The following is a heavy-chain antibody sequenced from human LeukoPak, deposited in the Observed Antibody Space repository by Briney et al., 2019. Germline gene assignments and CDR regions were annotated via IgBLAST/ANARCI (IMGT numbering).Heavy chain of an antibody. V-gene: IGHV3-23*01. CDR1: GFTFSSYA. Sequence: GGSLRLSCAASGFTFSSYAMSWVRQAPGKGLEWVSAISGSGGSAYYADSVKGRFTISRDNSKNTLYLQMNSLRAEDTAVYYCAKDKYCSSTSCYKRYFDYWGQGTLVTVSS. J-gene: IGHJ4*02. CDR3: AKDKYCSSTSCYKRYFDY. CDR2: ISGSGGSA. D-gene: IGHD2-2*02.